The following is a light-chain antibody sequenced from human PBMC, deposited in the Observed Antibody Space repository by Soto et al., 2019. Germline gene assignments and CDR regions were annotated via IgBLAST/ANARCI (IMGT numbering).Light chain of an antibody. CDR3: SSYTGSSTWV. CDR2: EVS. V-gene: IGLV2-14*01. CDR1: SNDVGRYKY. Sequence: QSVLTQPASVSGSPGQSITISCTGTSNDVGRYKYVSWYQQHPGKAPKLMIYEVSNRPSGVSNRFSGSKSGNTASLTISGLQAEDEADYYCSSYTGSSTWVFGGGTKLTVL. J-gene: IGLJ3*02.